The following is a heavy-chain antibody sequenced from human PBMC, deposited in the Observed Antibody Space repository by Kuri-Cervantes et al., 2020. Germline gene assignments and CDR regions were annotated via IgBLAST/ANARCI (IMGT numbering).Heavy chain of an antibody. Sequence: GGSLRLSCAASGFTFSSYWMSWVRQAPGKGLEWVGRIKSKTDGGTTDYVAPVKGRFTVSRDDSKNTLYLQMNSLKTEDTAVYYCTTEGIAAAGAVPTYYYMDVWGKGTTVTVSS. J-gene: IGHJ6*03. CDR3: TTEGIAAAGAVPTYYYMDV. CDR1: GFTFSSYW. V-gene: IGHV3-15*01. D-gene: IGHD6-13*01. CDR2: IKSKTDGGTT.